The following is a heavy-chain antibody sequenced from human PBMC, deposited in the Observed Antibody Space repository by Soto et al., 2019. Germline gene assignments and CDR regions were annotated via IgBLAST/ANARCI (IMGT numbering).Heavy chain of an antibody. D-gene: IGHD6-13*01. V-gene: IGHV1-46*03. Sequence: ASVKVSCKASGNTFTGHYIHWVRQAPGQGLEWVAVISPAGDHIVYTENFQGRITVTRDTSSSVVYMELTSLRSDDTALYYCVRETAEAGKEFDFWGHGTMVTVSS. CDR3: VRETAEAGKEFDF. CDR2: ISPAGDHI. CDR1: GNTFTGHY. J-gene: IGHJ3*01.